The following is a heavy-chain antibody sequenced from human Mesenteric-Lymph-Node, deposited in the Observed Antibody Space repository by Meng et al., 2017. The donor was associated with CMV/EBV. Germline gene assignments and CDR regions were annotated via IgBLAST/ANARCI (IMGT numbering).Heavy chain of an antibody. Sequence: YYMHWVRQAPGQGLEWMGIINPSGGSTSYAQKFQGRVTMTRDTSTSTVYMELSSLRSEDTAVYYCARDQMYYAYYDFWSGYSQPFDPWGQGTLVTVSS. V-gene: IGHV1-46*01. CDR1: YY. J-gene: IGHJ5*02. D-gene: IGHD3-3*01. CDR2: INPSGGST. CDR3: ARDQMYYAYYDFWSGYSQPFDP.